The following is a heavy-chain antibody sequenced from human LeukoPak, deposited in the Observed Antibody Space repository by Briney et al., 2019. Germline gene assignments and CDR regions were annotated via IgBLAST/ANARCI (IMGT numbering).Heavy chain of an antibody. V-gene: IGHV3-69-1*01. D-gene: IGHD2-21*02. CDR1: GFTFSTYP. CDR3: ARDHDFAFDN. Sequence: GGSLRLSCAASGFTFSTYPMNWVRQAPGKGLEWISHIRDSGTTDYADSVKGRFTISRDNAKNSLYLQLSSLRAEDTAVYYCARDHDFAFDNWGQGTLVTVSA. CDR2: IRDSGTT. J-gene: IGHJ4*02.